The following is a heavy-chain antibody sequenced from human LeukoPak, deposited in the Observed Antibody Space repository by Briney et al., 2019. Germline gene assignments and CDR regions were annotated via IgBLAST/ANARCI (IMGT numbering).Heavy chain of an antibody. D-gene: IGHD3-22*01. CDR2: VKEDGSEK. J-gene: IGHJ4*02. Sequence: PGGSLRLSCAASGFTFGNYWMSWVRQAPGKGLEWVAKVKEDGSEKNYVDSVKGRFTISRDNAENAVHLEMNSLRAEDTAIYYCTRMYLYESSGYRPSDYWGQGTLVTVSS. V-gene: IGHV3-7*01. CDR3: TRMYLYESSGYRPSDY. CDR1: GFTFGNYW.